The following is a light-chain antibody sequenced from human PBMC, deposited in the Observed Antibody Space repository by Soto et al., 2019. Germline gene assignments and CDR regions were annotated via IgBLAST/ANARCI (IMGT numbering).Light chain of an antibody. CDR2: GAS. Sequence: ELVLTQSPGTLSLSPGERAPLPCTASQSVSSSYLAWYQQQPGQATRLLIYGASSRDTGIPDRFSGSGSGTDFTLTISRLEPEDFAVYYCQQYGSSPWTFGQGTKVDIK. V-gene: IGKV3-20*01. CDR3: QQYGSSPWT. CDR1: QSVSSSY. J-gene: IGKJ1*01.